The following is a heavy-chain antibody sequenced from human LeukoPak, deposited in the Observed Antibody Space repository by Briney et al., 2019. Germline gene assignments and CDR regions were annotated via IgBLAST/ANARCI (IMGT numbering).Heavy chain of an antibody. D-gene: IGHD6-13*01. CDR3: ARNQGAAAGN. CDR1: GFTVSNNY. V-gene: IGHV3-66*01. J-gene: IGHJ4*02. Sequence: GGSLRLSCAASGFTVSNNYMSWVRQAPGKGLEWVSVIYSGDNTFYADSVKGRLTISRDNSKNTLYLQMNSLRVEDTAVYYCARNQGAAAGNWGQGTLVTVSS. CDR2: IYSGDNT.